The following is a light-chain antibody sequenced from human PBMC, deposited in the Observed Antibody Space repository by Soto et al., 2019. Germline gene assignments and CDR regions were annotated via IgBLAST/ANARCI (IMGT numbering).Light chain of an antibody. J-gene: IGKJ2*01. CDR3: QQYGSSLYT. CDR1: QSVSSSY. Sequence: EIVLTQSPGTLSLSPGERATLSCRASQSVSSSYLAWYQQKPGQAPRLLIYGASSRATSIPDRFSVSGSGTDFTLTISRLETEDFAVYYCQQYGSSLYTFGQGTKLEIK. V-gene: IGKV3-20*01. CDR2: GAS.